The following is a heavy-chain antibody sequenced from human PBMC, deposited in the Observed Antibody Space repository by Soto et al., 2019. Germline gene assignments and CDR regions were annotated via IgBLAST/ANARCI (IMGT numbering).Heavy chain of an antibody. CDR1: GGSISQYS. J-gene: IGHJ4*02. CDR2: IYSGGGT. D-gene: IGHD3-10*01. CDR3: ARVTGGFADFSLDS. V-gene: IGHV4-4*07. Sequence: QVQLQESGPGLVKPSETLSLSCGVSGGSISQYSWSWIRQPAGKGLEWIGRIYSGGGTNYNPSLESRVTKSVDPSKNPFSRRLRSVPAADTAVYYCARVTGGFADFSLDSWGQGTLVTVSS.